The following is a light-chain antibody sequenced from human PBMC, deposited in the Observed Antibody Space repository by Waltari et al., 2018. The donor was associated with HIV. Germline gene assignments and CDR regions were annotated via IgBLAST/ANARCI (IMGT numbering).Light chain of an antibody. CDR3: HVWDRSYKEAV. Sequence: SYVLTQAPSVSVATGQTTTISCGHIGRNSVQWYRQKPGRAPLLVVLDDVDRSSGIPARFSGARSGERATLTIRGVEAGDEADYYCHVWDRSYKEAVFGGGT. J-gene: IGLJ2*01. CDR1: HIGRNS. V-gene: IGLV3-21*02. CDR2: DDV.